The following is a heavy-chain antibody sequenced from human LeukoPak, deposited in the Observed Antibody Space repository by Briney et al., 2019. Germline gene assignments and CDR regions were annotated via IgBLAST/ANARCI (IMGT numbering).Heavy chain of an antibody. D-gene: IGHD1-26*01. CDR1: TFSSYV. J-gene: IGHJ4*02. V-gene: IGHV4-39*07. CDR2: IYYSGST. Sequence: TFSSYVMSWVRQPPGKGLEWIGSIYYSGSTYYNPSLKSRVTISIDTSKNQFSLKLSSVTAADTAVYYCARDSGSFSLDYWGQGTLVTVSS. CDR3: ARDSGSFSLDY.